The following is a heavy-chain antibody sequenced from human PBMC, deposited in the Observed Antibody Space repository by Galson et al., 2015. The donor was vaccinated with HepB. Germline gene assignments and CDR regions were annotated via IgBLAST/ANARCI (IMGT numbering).Heavy chain of an antibody. J-gene: IGHJ5*02. CDR1: GYTFTSYG. V-gene: IGHV1-18*01. Sequence: SVKVSCKASGYTFTSYGISWVRQAPGQGLEWMGWISAYNGNTNYAQKLQGRVTMTTDTSTSTAYMELRSLRSDDTAVYYCARDGRTYYYGSGTPREWFDPWGQGTLVTVSS. CDR3: ARDGRTYYYGSGTPREWFDP. CDR2: ISAYNGNT. D-gene: IGHD3-10*01.